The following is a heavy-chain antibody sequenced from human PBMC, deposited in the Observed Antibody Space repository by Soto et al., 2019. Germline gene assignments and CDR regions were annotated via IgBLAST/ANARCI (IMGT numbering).Heavy chain of an antibody. CDR2: IYYSGST. CDR3: ARVNWGPTLYYFDY. J-gene: IGHJ4*02. V-gene: IGHV4-59*08. D-gene: IGHD7-27*01. Sequence: SETLSLTCTVSGGSISSYYWSWIRQPPGKGLEWIGYIYYSGSTNYNPSLKSRVTISVDTSKNQFSLKLSSVTAADTAVYYCARVNWGPTLYYFDYWGQGTLVTVSS. CDR1: GGSISSYY.